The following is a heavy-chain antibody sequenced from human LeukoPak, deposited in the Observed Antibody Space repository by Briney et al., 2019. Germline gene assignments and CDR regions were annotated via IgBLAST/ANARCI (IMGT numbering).Heavy chain of an antibody. J-gene: IGHJ4*02. CDR3: ARHNWLSTQSFFDY. CDR1: GGSISSGNYY. D-gene: IGHD3-9*01. Sequence: PSETLSLTCTVSGGSISSGNYYWSWIRQPAGKGLEWVGRIYNNGSTNYSPSLKSRVTISLDTSKNQFSLKLSSVTAADTAVYYCARHNWLSTQSFFDYWGQGTLVTVSS. CDR2: IYNNGST. V-gene: IGHV4-61*02.